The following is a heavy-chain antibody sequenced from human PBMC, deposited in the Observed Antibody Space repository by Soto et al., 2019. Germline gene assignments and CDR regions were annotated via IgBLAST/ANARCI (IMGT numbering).Heavy chain of an antibody. Sequence: QVQLQESGPGLVKPSETLSLTCTVSGGSVSSGSYYWSWIRQPPGKGLEWIGYIYYRGSTNYNPSLKSRLTISVDTSKNQFSLKLSSVTAADTAVYYCAREQAAGTRDEGNFDYWGQGTLVTVSS. CDR2: IYYRGST. J-gene: IGHJ4*02. D-gene: IGHD6-13*01. CDR3: AREQAAGTRDEGNFDY. CDR1: GGSVSSGSYY. V-gene: IGHV4-61*01.